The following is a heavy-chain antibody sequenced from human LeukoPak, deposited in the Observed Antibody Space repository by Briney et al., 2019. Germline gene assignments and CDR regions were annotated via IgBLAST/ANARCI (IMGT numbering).Heavy chain of an antibody. CDR1: GGSISSYY. V-gene: IGHV4-59*01. CDR3: AARVVGATNYFDY. J-gene: IGHJ4*02. Sequence: PPETLSLTCTVSGGSISSYYWSWIRQPPGKGLEWIGHAYYSGSTNYNPSLKGRVTISVDLSKNQFSLKMNSVTAADTAVYYCAARVVGATNYFDYWDQGDLVTVSS. CDR2: AYYSGST. D-gene: IGHD1-26*01.